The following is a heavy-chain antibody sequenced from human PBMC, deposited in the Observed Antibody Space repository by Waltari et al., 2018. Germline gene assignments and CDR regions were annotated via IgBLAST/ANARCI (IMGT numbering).Heavy chain of an antibody. CDR1: GFTFSSYW. Sequence: EVQLVESGGGLVQPGGSLRLSCAASGFTFSSYWMSWVRQAPGQGLEWVANIKQDGSEKYYVDSVKGRFTISRDNAKNSLYLQMNSLRAEDTAVYYCARSSGYSGYDYEAFDIWGQGTMVTVSS. D-gene: IGHD5-12*01. J-gene: IGHJ3*02. CDR3: ARSSGYSGYDYEAFDI. CDR2: IKQDGSEK. V-gene: IGHV3-7*01.